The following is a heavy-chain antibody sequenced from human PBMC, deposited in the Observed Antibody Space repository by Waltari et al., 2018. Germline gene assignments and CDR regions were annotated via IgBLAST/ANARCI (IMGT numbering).Heavy chain of an antibody. D-gene: IGHD6-19*01. V-gene: IGHV1-18*04. CDR1: GYRFTTYD. Sequence: QVHLVQYGAEMKKPGASVKVSCKTSGYRFTTYDISWGRQAPGQGLEWMGWISIYSGNTHYAQKFQGRVTMTTDTSTSTAYMELRSLNSDDTAVYYCARQGRAVAASWFAYWGQGTLVTVSS. J-gene: IGHJ4*02. CDR3: ARQGRAVAASWFAY. CDR2: ISIYSGNT.